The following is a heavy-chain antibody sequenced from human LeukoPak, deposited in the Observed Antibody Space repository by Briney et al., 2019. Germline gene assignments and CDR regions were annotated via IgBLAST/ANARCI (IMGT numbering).Heavy chain of an antibody. CDR3: AKWGDYDVLTGYYDSDY. V-gene: IGHV3-23*01. D-gene: IGHD3-9*01. CDR2: VSGRDTST. J-gene: IGHJ4*02. Sequence: PGGSLRLSCAASGFTFSSYWMHWVRQAPGKGLEWVSAVSGRDTSTYYTDSVKGRFTISRDNSKNTLYLQMNSLSAEDTAIYYCAKWGDYDVLTGYYDSDYWGQGTLVTVSS. CDR1: GFTFSSYW.